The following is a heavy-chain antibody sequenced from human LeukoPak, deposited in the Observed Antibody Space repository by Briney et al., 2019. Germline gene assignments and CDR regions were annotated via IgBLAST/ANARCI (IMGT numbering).Heavy chain of an antibody. V-gene: IGHV1-46*01. Sequence: ASVKVSCKASAHTYTTYYMHWVLQAPAQGLECMRIINPNGGSTTYEQNFQGRVTMTRDTATSAVYMEVSSLRSEDTAVYYCARGGSLAVAPHQYYFDYWGQATLVTVSS. CDR1: AHTYTTYY. J-gene: IGHJ4*02. CDR2: INPNGGST. CDR3: ARGGSLAVAPHQYYFDY. D-gene: IGHD6-19*01.